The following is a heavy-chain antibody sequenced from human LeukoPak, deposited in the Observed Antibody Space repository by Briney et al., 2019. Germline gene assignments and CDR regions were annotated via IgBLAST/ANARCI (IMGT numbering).Heavy chain of an antibody. J-gene: IGHJ4*02. Sequence: GASVKVSCKASGYTFTGYYMYWVRQAPGQGLEWVGWINPNNGDTSYAQKFQGRVSMTRDTSITTAYMELSRLRSDDTAVYYCARGQQHRPPATWGQGTLVTVSS. CDR2: INPNNGDT. D-gene: IGHD6-13*01. V-gene: IGHV1-2*02. CDR1: GYTFTGYY. CDR3: ARGQQHRPPAT.